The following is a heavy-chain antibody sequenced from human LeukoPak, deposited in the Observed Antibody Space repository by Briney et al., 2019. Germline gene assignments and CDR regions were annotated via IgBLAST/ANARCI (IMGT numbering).Heavy chain of an antibody. CDR2: VYRSGNT. V-gene: IGHV4-38-2*01. CDR3: ARCPSPGWFDP. J-gene: IGHJ5*02. CDR1: GYSINSGFY. Sequence: PSETLSLTCAVSGYSINSGFYWGWIRQPPGKGLEWIGSVYRSGNTYYNPSLKSRVTISADTSKNQFSLRLSSVTAADTAVYYCARCPSPGWFDPWGQGTLVTVSS.